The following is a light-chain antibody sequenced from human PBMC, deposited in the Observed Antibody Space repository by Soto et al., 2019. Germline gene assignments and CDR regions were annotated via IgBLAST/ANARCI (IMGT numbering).Light chain of an antibody. Sequence: DIQMTQSPSTLSASVGDTVTITCRASQSISNWLAWYQQNPGQAPKLLIHKASTLESGVPSRFSCSGSGTEFPLTISSLQPDDFATFYCQQYDRFPYTFGQGTKLEIK. J-gene: IGKJ2*01. CDR2: KAS. CDR3: QQYDRFPYT. CDR1: QSISNW. V-gene: IGKV1-5*03.